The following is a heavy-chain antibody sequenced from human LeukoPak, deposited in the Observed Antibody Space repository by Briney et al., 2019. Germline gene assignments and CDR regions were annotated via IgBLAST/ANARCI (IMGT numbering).Heavy chain of an antibody. CDR2: IKQDGSEK. V-gene: IGHV3-7*01. CDR1: GFTFSSYW. D-gene: IGHD1-26*01. CDR3: ARERVGASDWHFDL. J-gene: IGHJ2*01. Sequence: GGSLRLSCAASGFTFSSYWMSWVRQAPGKGLEWVANIKQDGSEKYYVDSVKGRFTISRDNAKNSLYLQMHSLRDEDTAVYYCARERVGASDWHFDLWGRGTLVTVSS.